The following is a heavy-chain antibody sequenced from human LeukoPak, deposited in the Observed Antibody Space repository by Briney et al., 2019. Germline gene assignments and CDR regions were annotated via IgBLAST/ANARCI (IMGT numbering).Heavy chain of an antibody. J-gene: IGHJ6*03. CDR3: ARRRIYYYGSGSGGGTSYYYYYMDV. D-gene: IGHD3-10*01. CDR2: IYYSGST. V-gene: IGHV4-59*08. CDR1: GGSISSYY. Sequence: SETLSLTCTVSGGSISSYYWSWLRQPPGKGLEWIGYIYYSGSTNYNPSLKSRVTISVDTSKNQFSLKLSSVTAADTAVYYCARRRIYYYGSGSGGGTSYYYYYMDVCGKGTTVTVSS.